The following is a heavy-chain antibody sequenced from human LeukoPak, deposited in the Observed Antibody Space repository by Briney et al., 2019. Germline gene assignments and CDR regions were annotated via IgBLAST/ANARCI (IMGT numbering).Heavy chain of an antibody. V-gene: IGHV4-31*03. CDR1: GGSISSGGYY. J-gene: IGHJ4*02. CDR3: ASQLYSNYVDY. CDR2: IYYSGST. D-gene: IGHD4-11*01. Sequence: SETLSLTCTVSGGSISSGGYYWSWIRQHPGKGLEWIGYIYYSGSTYYNPSLKSRVTISVDTSKNQFSLKLSSVTAADTGVYYCASQLYSNYVDYWGQGTLVTVSS.